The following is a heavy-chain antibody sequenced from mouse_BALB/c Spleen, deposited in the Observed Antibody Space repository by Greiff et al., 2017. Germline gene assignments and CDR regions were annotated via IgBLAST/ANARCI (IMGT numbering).Heavy chain of an antibody. CDR3: ARGGNFDY. V-gene: IGHV1-4*02. CDR2: INPSSGYT. D-gene: IGHD1-1*02. CDR1: GYTFTSYT. Sequence: QVQLKQSAAELARPGASVKMSCKASGYTFTSYTMHWVKQRPGQGLEWIGYINPSSGYTEYNQKFKDKTTLTADKSSSTAYMQLSSLTSEDSAVYYCARGGNFDYWGQGTTLTVSS. J-gene: IGHJ2*01.